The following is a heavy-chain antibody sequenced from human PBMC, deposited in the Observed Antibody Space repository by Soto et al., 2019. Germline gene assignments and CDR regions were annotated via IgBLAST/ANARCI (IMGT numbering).Heavy chain of an antibody. D-gene: IGHD4-4*01. V-gene: IGHV1-18*01. Sequence: ASVKVSCKASGYTFTSYGICWARQAPGQGLERMGWISAYNGNTNYAQKLQGRVTMTTDTSTSTAYMELRSMRSDDTVVYFCARGHYRNSRSYYYYKDVWGEGTTVTVSS. CDR3: ARGHYRNSRSYYYYKDV. CDR2: ISAYNGNT. J-gene: IGHJ6*03. CDR1: GYTFTSYG.